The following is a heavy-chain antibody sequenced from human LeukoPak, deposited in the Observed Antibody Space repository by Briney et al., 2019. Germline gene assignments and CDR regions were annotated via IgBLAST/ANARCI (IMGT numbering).Heavy chain of an antibody. Sequence: SETLSLTCAVYGGSFSGYYWSWIRQPPGKGLEWIGEINHSGSTNYNPSLKSRVTISVDTSKNQFSLKPSSVTAADTAVYYCARGPVPYYYGSWFDPWGQGTLVTVSS. J-gene: IGHJ5*02. D-gene: IGHD3-10*01. V-gene: IGHV4-34*01. CDR3: ARGPVPYYYGSWFDP. CDR2: INHSGST. CDR1: GGSFSGYY.